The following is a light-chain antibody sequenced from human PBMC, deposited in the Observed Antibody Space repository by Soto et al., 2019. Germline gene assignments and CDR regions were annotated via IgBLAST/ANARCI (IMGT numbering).Light chain of an antibody. CDR1: ESFAGH. CDR3: QQYNNWPSGT. J-gene: IGKJ1*01. V-gene: IGKV3D-15*01. Sequence: ETLLTQSPATLSVSPGERVTLSCRASESFAGHLAWYQQKPGQAPRLLMSGASTRAAGIPDRFSGSGSGTEFTLSISSLQSEDFAVYYCQQYNNWPSGTFGQGTKVDIK. CDR2: GAS.